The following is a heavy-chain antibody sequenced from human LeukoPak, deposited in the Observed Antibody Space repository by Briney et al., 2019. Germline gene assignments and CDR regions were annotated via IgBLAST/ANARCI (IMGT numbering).Heavy chain of an antibody. J-gene: IGHJ4*02. CDR1: GFTFSDYW. V-gene: IGHV3-7*01. CDR2: IKQDGYEK. CDR3: ARDKIVGPTTLDH. Sequence: GGSLRLSCAASGFTFSDYWMSWVRQTPEKGLEWVANIKQDGYEKYYVDSVKGRFTISRDNAKNSLYLQMNSLGADDTAVYCCARDKIVGPTTLDHWGQGTLVTVSS. D-gene: IGHD1-26*01.